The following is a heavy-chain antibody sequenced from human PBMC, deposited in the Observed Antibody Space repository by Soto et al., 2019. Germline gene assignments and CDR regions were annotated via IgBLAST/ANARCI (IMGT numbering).Heavy chain of an antibody. Sequence: PGESLKISCKGSGYSFTSYWISWVRQMPGKGLEWMGRIDPSDSYTNYSPSFQGHVTISADKSISTAYLQWSSLKASDTAMYYCARQDVVVPAAMAYYYYGMDVWGQGTTVTVSS. CDR1: GYSFTSYW. CDR3: ARQDVVVPAAMAYYYYGMDV. J-gene: IGHJ6*02. D-gene: IGHD2-2*01. V-gene: IGHV5-10-1*01. CDR2: IDPSDSYT.